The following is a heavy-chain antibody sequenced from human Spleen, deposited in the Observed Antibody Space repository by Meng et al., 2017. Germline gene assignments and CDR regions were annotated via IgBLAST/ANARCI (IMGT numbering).Heavy chain of an antibody. V-gene: IGHV3-74*01. CDR1: GFTFSNYW. Sequence: GESLKISCVASGFTFSNYWMHWVRRAPGKGLEWVSRIHSDGRNTSLADSVKGRFTLSRDNSKNTLFLQMNSLRAEDTAVYYCAKATRQQLPDNFDYWGQGTLVTVSS. D-gene: IGHD6-13*01. J-gene: IGHJ4*02. CDR3: AKATRQQLPDNFDY. CDR2: IHSDGRNT.